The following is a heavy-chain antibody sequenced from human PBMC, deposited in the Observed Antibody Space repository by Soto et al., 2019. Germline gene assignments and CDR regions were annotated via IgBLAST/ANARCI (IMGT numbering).Heavy chain of an antibody. V-gene: IGHV4-34*01. CDR1: GGSFSGYY. CDR2: INHSGST. CDR3: ARGTYYDFWSGHQYYYYMDV. J-gene: IGHJ6*03. D-gene: IGHD3-3*01. Sequence: SETLSLTCAVYGGSFSGYYWSWIRQPPGKGLEWIGEINHSGSTNYNPSLKSRVTISVDTSKNQFSLKLSSVTAADTAVYYCARGTYYDFWSGHQYYYYMDVWGKGTTVTVSS.